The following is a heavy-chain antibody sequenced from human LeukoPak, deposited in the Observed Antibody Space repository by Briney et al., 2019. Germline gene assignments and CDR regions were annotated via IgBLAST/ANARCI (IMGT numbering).Heavy chain of an antibody. CDR2: IYYSGST. V-gene: IGHV4-59*01. J-gene: IGHJ4*02. CDR1: GGSISSYY. D-gene: IGHD6-13*01. Sequence: SETLSLTCTVSGGSISSYYWSWIRQPPGKGLEWIGYIYYSGSTNYNPSLKSRVTISVDTSKNQFSLKLSSVTAADTAVYYCARIFRQQLDRWHFDYWGQGTLVTVSS. CDR3: ARIFRQQLDRWHFDY.